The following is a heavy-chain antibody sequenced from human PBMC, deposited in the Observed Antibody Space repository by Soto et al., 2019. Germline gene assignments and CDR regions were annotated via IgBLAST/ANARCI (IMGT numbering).Heavy chain of an antibody. CDR1: GGSFSGYY. CDR3: ARVRLLWNPGYDY. J-gene: IGHJ4*02. Sequence: SETLSLTCAVYGGSFSGYYWSWIRQPPGKGLEWIGEINHSGSTNYNPSLKSRVTISVDTSKNQFSLKLSSVTAADTAVYYCARVRLLWNPGYDYWGQGTLVTVSS. D-gene: IGHD2-2*01. V-gene: IGHV4-34*01. CDR2: INHSGST.